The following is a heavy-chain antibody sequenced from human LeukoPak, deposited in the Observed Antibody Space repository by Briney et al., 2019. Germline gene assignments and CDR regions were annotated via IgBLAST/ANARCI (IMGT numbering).Heavy chain of an antibody. J-gene: IGHJ4*02. CDR1: GFTFSSYG. V-gene: IGHV3-30*18. CDR3: AKDLKS. CDR2: ISYDGSNK. Sequence: PGGSLRLSCAASGFTFSSYGMHWVRQAPGKGLEWVAVISYDGSNKYYADSVKGRFTISRDNSKNTLYLQMSSLRAEDTAVYYCAKDLKSWGQGTLVTVSS.